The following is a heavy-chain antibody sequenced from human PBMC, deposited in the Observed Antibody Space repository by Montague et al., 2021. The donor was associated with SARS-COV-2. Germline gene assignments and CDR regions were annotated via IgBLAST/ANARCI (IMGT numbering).Heavy chain of an antibody. D-gene: IGHD2-21*02. CDR3: TRSGDGVYYGMDV. CDR2: INIDGSRT. Sequence: SLRLSCAASGFTFSRYWMHWVRQVPGKGLLWVSRINIDGSRTTYADSVEGRFTISRDNAKNTLFLQMNGLRADDTAVYYCTRSGDGVYYGMDVWGQGTTVTVSS. V-gene: IGHV3-74*03. CDR1: GFTFSRYW. J-gene: IGHJ6*02.